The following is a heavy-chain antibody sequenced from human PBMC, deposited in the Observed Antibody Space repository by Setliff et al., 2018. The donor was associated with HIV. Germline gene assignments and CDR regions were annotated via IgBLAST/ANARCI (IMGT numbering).Heavy chain of an antibody. D-gene: IGHD6-6*01. CDR1: GESFRDYS. J-gene: IGHJ4*02. V-gene: IGHV4-34*01. Sequence: LSLTCAVYGESFRDYSWNWIRQTPEKGLDWIAEITHSGVTTYHPSLLGRVTILLGTSKNHFSLNLRSVTAADTAVYFCARAHIAARPFDHWGQGTLATVS. CDR2: ITHSGVT. CDR3: ARAHIAARPFDH.